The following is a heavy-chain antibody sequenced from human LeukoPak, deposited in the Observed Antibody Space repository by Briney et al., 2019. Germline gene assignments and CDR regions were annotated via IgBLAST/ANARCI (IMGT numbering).Heavy chain of an antibody. V-gene: IGHV3-7*03. CDR1: GFTFSSYW. CDR2: IKQDGSEK. D-gene: IGHD3-3*01. J-gene: IGHJ6*03. Sequence: GGSLRLSCAASGFTFSSYWMSWVRKAPGKGLEWVANIKQDGSEKYYVDSVKGRFTISRDNAKNSLYLQMNSLRAEDTTLYYCARVRYYDFWSGYYSRSYEYYYYYMDVWGKGTTVTVSS. CDR3: ARVRYYDFWSGYYSRSYEYYYYYMDV.